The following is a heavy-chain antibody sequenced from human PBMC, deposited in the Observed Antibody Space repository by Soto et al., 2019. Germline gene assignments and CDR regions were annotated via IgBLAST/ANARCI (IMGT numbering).Heavy chain of an antibody. D-gene: IGHD3-9*01. Sequence: QITLKESGPPLVHPTQTLTLTCSFSVFSLSTNGVAVGWIRQPPVKALEWLALIYWYEDKRYNPSLKTRLAITEDTSKNQLVLTMTNMDPVDTGTYYCARRRVDDLLGNPVDPGCQGVLVTVSS. CDR1: VFSLSTNGVA. J-gene: IGHJ5*02. CDR3: ARRRVDDLLGNPVDP. CDR2: IYWYEDK. V-gene: IGHV2-5*01.